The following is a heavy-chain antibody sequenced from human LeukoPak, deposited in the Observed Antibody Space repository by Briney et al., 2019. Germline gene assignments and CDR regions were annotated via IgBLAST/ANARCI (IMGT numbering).Heavy chain of an antibody. V-gene: IGHV1-46*01. CDR3: ARVVGSYYGSGSYPYYFDY. D-gene: IGHD3-10*01. CDR2: INPSGGST. CDR1: GYTFTSYY. Sequence: ASVKVSCKASGYTFTSYYTHWVRQAPGQGLEWMGIINPSGGSTSYAQKFQGRVTMTRDTSTSTVYMELSSLRSEDTAVYYCARVVGSYYGSGSYPYYFDYWGQGTLVTVSS. J-gene: IGHJ4*02.